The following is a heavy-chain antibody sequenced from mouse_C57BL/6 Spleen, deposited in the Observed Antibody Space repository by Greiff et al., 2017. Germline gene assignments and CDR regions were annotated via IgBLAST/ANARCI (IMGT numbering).Heavy chain of an antibody. J-gene: IGHJ4*01. V-gene: IGHV1-69*01. D-gene: IGHD3-1*01. Sequence: VQLQQPGAELVMPGASVKLSCKASGYTFTSYWMHWVKQRPGQGLEWIGEIDPSDSYTNYNQKFKGKSTLTVDKSSSTAYMQLSSLTSEDSAVYYCARVRAYAMDYWGQGTSVTVSS. CDR2: IDPSDSYT. CDR1: GYTFTSYW. CDR3: ARVRAYAMDY.